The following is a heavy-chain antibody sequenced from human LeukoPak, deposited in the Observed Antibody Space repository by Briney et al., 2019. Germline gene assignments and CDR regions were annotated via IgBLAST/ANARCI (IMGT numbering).Heavy chain of an antibody. CDR3: ARVRCSGGSCPYYYYYYYMDV. Sequence: KTSETLSLTCTVSGGSISSYYWSWIRQPPGKGLEWIGYIYYSGSTNYNPSLKSRVTISVDTSKNQFSLKLSSVTAADTAVYYCARVRCSGGSCPYYYYYYYMDVWGKGTTVTVSS. D-gene: IGHD2-15*01. CDR1: GGSISSYY. CDR2: IYYSGST. J-gene: IGHJ6*03. V-gene: IGHV4-59*01.